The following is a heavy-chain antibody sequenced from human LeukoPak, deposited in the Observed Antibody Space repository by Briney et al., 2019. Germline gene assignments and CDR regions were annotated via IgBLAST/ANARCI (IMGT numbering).Heavy chain of an antibody. D-gene: IGHD3-22*01. CDR3: AGEDNSSGYRPFDI. CDR2: INPNNGGT. V-gene: IGHV1-2*06. Sequence: ASVRVSCKASGYTFTGYYIHWVRQAPGQGLDWMGRINPNNGGTNYAQKFQGRVTMTRDMSMSTAYMELSRLRSDDTAVYYCAGEDNSSGYRPFDIWGQGTMVTVPS. J-gene: IGHJ3*02. CDR1: GYTFTGYY.